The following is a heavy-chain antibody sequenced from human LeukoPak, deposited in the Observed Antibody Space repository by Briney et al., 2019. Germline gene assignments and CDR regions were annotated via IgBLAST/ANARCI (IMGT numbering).Heavy chain of an antibody. Sequence: PGGSLRLSCAASGFTFSSYCMSWVRHAPGEGLEWFSNIKEDGSEKNYVDSVKGRFTISRHNAKNSLSLQMNILQAGDTAIYYCAIGGGRHVDYWGQGNLVAVSS. CDR2: IKEDGSEK. D-gene: IGHD3-16*01. CDR3: AIGGGRHVDY. V-gene: IGHV3-7*05. J-gene: IGHJ4*02. CDR1: GFTFSSYC.